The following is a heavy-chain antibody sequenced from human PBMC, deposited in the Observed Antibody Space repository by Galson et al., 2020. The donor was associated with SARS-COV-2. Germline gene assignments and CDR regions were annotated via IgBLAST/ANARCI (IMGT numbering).Heavy chain of an antibody. D-gene: IGHD2-21*02. CDR2: IYPGDSDT. J-gene: IGHJ4*02. V-gene: IGHV5-51*01. CDR1: GDSIPYHW. Sequence: GESLKISCKISGDSIPYHWIGWVRQMPGKGLEWMGIIYPGDSDTRYSPSFQGHVTISADKSTRTVYLQWESLRASDSAMYYCASYCGGDCPIDYWGQGTLVTVSA. CDR3: ASYCGGDCPIDY.